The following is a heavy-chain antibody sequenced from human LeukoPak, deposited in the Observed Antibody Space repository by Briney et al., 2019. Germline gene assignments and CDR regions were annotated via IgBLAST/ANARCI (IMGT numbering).Heavy chain of an antibody. D-gene: IGHD3-22*01. V-gene: IGHV3-74*01. CDR1: GFTFSNYW. CDR2: IDGGGNNR. CDR3: ARSPGSSGGAYVGDY. J-gene: IGHJ4*01. Sequence: GGSLRLSCAASGFTFSNYWMHWVRQVPGKGLVWVSRIDGGGNNRNYADSVKGRFSISRDNVKSTLYLQMNSLRAEDTAVYYCARSPGSSGGAYVGDYWGHGTLVTVSS.